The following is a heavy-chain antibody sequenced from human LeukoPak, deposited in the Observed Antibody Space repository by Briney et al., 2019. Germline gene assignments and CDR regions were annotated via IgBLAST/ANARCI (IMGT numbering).Heavy chain of an antibody. CDR3: AKAQAPYYDFWSGYSFDY. CDR1: GFTFSSYG. D-gene: IGHD3-3*01. CDR2: IRYDGSNK. Sequence: GGSLRLSCAASGFTFSSYGMHWVRQAPGKGLEWVAFIRYDGSNKYYADSVKGRFTISRDNSKNTLYLQMNSQRAEDTAVYYCAKAQAPYYDFWSGYSFDYWGQGTLVTVSS. J-gene: IGHJ4*02. V-gene: IGHV3-30*02.